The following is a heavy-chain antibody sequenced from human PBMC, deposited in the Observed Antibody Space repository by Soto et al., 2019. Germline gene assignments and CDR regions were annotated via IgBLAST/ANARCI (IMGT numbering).Heavy chain of an antibody. CDR1: GGSISSGGYY. V-gene: IGHV4-31*03. CDR2: IYYSGST. CDR3: ARLDYDYVWGSYRPRWFDP. J-gene: IGHJ5*02. D-gene: IGHD3-16*02. Sequence: SETLSLTCTVSGGSISSGGYYWSWIRQHPGKGLEWIGYIYYSGSTYYNPSLKSRVTISVDTSKNQFSLKLSSVTAADTAVYYCARLDYDYVWGSYRPRWFDPWGQGTLVTVS.